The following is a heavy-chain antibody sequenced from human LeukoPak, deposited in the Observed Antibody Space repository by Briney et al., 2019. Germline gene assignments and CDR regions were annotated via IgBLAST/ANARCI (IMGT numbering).Heavy chain of an antibody. CDR3: ARLLQLGYYFDY. CDR2: IYYSGST. Sequence: SETLSLTCTISTGSISGYYWGWIRQPPGKGLEWIGSIYYSGSTYYNPSLKSRVTISVDTSKNQFSLKLSSVTAADTAVYYCARLLQLGYYFDYWGQGTLVTVSS. V-gene: IGHV4-39*07. D-gene: IGHD6-6*01. CDR1: TGSISGYY. J-gene: IGHJ4*02.